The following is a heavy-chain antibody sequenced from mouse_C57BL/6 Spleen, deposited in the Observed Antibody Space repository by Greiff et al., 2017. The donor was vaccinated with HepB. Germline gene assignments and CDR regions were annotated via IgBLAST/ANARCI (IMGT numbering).Heavy chain of an antibody. D-gene: IGHD3-2*02. CDR2: IYPRSGNT. V-gene: IGHV1-81*01. J-gene: IGHJ3*01. Sequence: VQLQQSGAELARPGASVKLSCKASGYTFTSYGISWVKQRTGQGLEWIGEIYPRSGNTYYNEKFKGKATLTADKSSSTAYMELRSLTSEDSAVYFCAREDSSGYGFAYWGQGTLVTVSA. CDR1: GYTFTSYG. CDR3: AREDSSGYGFAY.